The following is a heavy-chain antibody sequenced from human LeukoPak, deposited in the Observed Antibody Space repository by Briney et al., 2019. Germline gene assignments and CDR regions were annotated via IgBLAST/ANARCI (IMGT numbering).Heavy chain of an antibody. CDR2: ISWNDHK. D-gene: IGHD3-22*01. CDR1: GFSLSTSGVG. CDR3: AHLYDTSGYYYVGGNNWFDL. Sequence: SGPTLVNPTQTLTLTCTFSGFSLSTSGVGVGWIRQPPGKALEWLALISWNDHKRYSPSLKTRLTITKDTSKNQVVLTMTNIDPVDTATYYCAHLYDTSGYYYVGGNNWFDLWGQGTLVTVSS. J-gene: IGHJ5*02. V-gene: IGHV2-5*01.